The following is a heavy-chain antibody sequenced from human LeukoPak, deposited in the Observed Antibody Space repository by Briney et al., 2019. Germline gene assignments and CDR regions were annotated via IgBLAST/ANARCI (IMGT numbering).Heavy chain of an antibody. V-gene: IGHV3-48*01. J-gene: IGHJ6*03. D-gene: IGHD2-21*02. CDR3: AREACGGDCHDIYYYYYMDV. CDR2: ISSSSSTI. CDR1: GFTFSSYA. Sequence: GGSPRLSCAASGFTFSSYAMSWVRQAPGKGLEWVSYISSSSSTIYYADSVKGRFTISRDNAKNSLYLQMNSLRAEDTAVYYCAREACGGDCHDIYYYYYMDVWGKGTTVTVSS.